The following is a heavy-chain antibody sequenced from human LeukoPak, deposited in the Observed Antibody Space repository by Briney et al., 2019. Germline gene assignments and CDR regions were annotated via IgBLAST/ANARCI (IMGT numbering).Heavy chain of an antibody. D-gene: IGHD1-26*01. Sequence: GGPLSLSCAASEFPLSTNSMNWVRQAPGKGLKWVSTISPGSYSIYYADSVKGRFTISRDNAKNSLYLQMNSLRVENTAMYYCARKVVGATTDYWGQGTLVTVSS. V-gene: IGHV3-21*01. J-gene: IGHJ4*02. CDR3: ARKVVGATTDY. CDR1: EFPLSTNS. CDR2: ISPGSYSI.